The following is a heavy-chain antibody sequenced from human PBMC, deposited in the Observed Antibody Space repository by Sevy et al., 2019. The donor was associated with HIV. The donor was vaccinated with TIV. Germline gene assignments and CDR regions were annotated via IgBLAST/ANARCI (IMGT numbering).Heavy chain of an antibody. Sequence: GGFLRLSCAASGFTFSSYGMHWVRQAPGKGLEWVAVISYDGSNKYYADSVKGRFTISRDNSKNTLYLQMNSLRAEDTAVYYCAKVSGSPTMPEHQIGWYEPSVANWFDPWGQGTLVTVSS. CDR3: AKVSGSPTMPEHQIGWYEPSVANWFDP. V-gene: IGHV3-30*18. D-gene: IGHD6-19*01. J-gene: IGHJ5*02. CDR2: ISYDGSNK. CDR1: GFTFSSYG.